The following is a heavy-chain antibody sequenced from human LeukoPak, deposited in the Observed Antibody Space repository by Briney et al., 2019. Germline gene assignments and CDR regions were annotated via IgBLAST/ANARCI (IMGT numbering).Heavy chain of an antibody. D-gene: IGHD1-26*01. Sequence: GGSLRLSCAASGFSFSDCAMSWVRQAPGKGLEWVANIKEDGSEKNYVDSVRGRFTISRDNAKNSLYLQMNSLRAEDTAVYYCARERWELLEGAFDIWGQGTMVTVSS. CDR3: ARERWELLEGAFDI. V-gene: IGHV3-7*01. J-gene: IGHJ3*02. CDR1: GFSFSDCA. CDR2: IKEDGSEK.